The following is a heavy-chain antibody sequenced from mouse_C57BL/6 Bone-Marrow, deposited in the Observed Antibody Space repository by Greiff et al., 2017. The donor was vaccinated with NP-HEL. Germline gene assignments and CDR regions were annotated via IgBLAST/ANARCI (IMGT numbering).Heavy chain of an antibody. Sequence: VQLQQPGAELVMPGASVKLSCKASGYTFTSYWMHWVKQRPGQCLEWIGEIDPSDSYTNYNQKFKGKSTLTVDKSSSTAYMQLSSLTSEDSAVYYCARGDYYGSSLYYAMDYWGQGTSVTVSS. V-gene: IGHV1-69*01. D-gene: IGHD1-1*01. J-gene: IGHJ4*01. CDR3: ARGDYYGSSLYYAMDY. CDR2: IDPSDSYT. CDR1: GYTFTSYW.